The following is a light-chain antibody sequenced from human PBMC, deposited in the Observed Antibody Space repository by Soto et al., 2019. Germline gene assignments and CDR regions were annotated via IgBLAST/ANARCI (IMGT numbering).Light chain of an antibody. Sequence: DIQMNQSPSTLSASVGDRVTITCRASQSISSRLAWYQQKPGKAPKLLSYKASSLESGVPSRFSGSGSGTEFTLTISSLQPDDFATYYCQQYNSYSALTFGQGTKVEIK. CDR3: QQYNSYSALT. V-gene: IGKV1-5*03. CDR2: KAS. J-gene: IGKJ1*01. CDR1: QSISSR.